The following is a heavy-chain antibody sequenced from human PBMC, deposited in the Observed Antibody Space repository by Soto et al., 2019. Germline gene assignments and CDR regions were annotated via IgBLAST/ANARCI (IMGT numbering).Heavy chain of an antibody. CDR3: ARNRGYCSGGSCYNGINWFDP. CDR2: INPNSGGT. J-gene: IGHJ5*02. V-gene: IGHV1-2*02. CDR1: GYTFTGYY. Sequence: ASVKVSCKASGYTFTGYYMHWVRQAPGQGLEWMGWINPNSGGTNYAQKFQGRVTMTRDTSISTAYMELSRLRSDDTAVYYCARNRGYCSGGSCYNGINWFDPWGQGTLVTVS. D-gene: IGHD2-15*01.